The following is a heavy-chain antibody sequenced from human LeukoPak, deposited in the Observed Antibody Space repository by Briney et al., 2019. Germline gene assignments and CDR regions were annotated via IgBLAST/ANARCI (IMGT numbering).Heavy chain of an antibody. J-gene: IGHJ4*02. CDR2: ISSSSSYI. CDR1: GFTFSSYS. V-gene: IGHV3-21*01. CDR3: AKGGARLHSYYFDP. D-gene: IGHD1-26*01. Sequence: GGSLRLSCAASGFTFSSYSMNWVRQAPGKGLEWVSSISSSSSYIYYADSVKGRFTISRDNAKNSLYLQMNSLRPEDTAVFYCAKGGARLHSYYFDPWGQGTLVTVSS.